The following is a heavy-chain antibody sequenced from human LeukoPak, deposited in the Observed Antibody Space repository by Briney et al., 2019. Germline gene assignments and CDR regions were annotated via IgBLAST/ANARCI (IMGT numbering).Heavy chain of an antibody. D-gene: IGHD5-24*01. CDR1: GYTFTSYA. Sequence: ASVKVSCKASGYTFTSYAMHWVRQAPGQRLEWMGWINAGNGNTKYSQEFQGRVTMTTDTSTSTAYMDLRSLRSDDTAVYYCARDLLSFGRRDGYNSSPAVDYWGQGTLVTVSS. V-gene: IGHV1-3*01. CDR3: ARDLLSFGRRDGYNSSPAVDY. J-gene: IGHJ4*02. CDR2: INAGNGNT.